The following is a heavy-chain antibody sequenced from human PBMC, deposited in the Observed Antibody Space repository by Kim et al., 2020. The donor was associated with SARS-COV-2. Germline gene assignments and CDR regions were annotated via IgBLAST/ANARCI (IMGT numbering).Heavy chain of an antibody. V-gene: IGHV3-30*02. J-gene: IGHJ4*02. D-gene: IGHD6-25*01. CDR2: IWYDGSNK. Sequence: GGSLRLSCAASGFAFGSSGMHWVRQAPGKGLEWVAFIWYDGSNKYYADSVKGRFTISRDNSKNTLYLQMNSLTVEDTAVYYCAKESTAPAGPLDYWGQGTLVTVSS. CDR3: AKESTAPAGPLDY. CDR1: GFAFGSSG.